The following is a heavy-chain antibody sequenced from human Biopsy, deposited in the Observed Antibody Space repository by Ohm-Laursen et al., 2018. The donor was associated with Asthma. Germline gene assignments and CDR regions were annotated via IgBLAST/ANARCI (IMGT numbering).Heavy chain of an antibody. Sequence: TLSLTCTVSGDSITSGGCCWNWIRQHLGKGLERIGYIHHSGTSYFIPSLKSRVSFSRDTSKNQSSLRLRSVTAADTAMYYCARIPRRSGSYFVGYWGQGTLVTVSS. D-gene: IGHD3-22*01. V-gene: IGHV4-31*03. CDR2: IHHSGTS. J-gene: IGHJ4*02. CDR1: GDSITSGGCC. CDR3: ARIPRRSGSYFVGY.